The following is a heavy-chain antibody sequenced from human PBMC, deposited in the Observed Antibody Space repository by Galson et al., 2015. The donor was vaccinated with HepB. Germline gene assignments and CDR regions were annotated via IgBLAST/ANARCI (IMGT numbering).Heavy chain of an antibody. CDR1: GYSFTSYW. Sequence: QSGAEVKKPGESLRISCNGSGYSFTSYWISWVRQMPGKGLEWMVRIDPSDSYTNYSPSFQGHVTISADKSISTAYLQWSSLKASDTAMYYCARQGTYYYDSSGYWEKDAFDIWGQGTMVTVSS. V-gene: IGHV5-10-1*01. CDR2: IDPSDSYT. J-gene: IGHJ3*02. CDR3: ARQGTYYYDSSGYWEKDAFDI. D-gene: IGHD3-22*01.